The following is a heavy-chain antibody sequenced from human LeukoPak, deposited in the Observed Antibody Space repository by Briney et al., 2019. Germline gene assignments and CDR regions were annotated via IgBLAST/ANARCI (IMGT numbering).Heavy chain of an antibody. D-gene: IGHD3-22*01. CDR3: ARDRYYYDSSGYYYYYYYMDV. CDR2: ISAYNGNT. V-gene: IGHV1-18*01. J-gene: IGHJ6*03. Sequence: ASVKVSCKASGYTFTSYGISWVRQAPGQGLEWMGWISAYNGNTNYAQKLQGRVTMTTDTSTSTAYMELRSLRSDDTAVYYCARDRYYYDSSGYYYYYYYMDVWGKGTTVTISS. CDR1: GYTFTSYG.